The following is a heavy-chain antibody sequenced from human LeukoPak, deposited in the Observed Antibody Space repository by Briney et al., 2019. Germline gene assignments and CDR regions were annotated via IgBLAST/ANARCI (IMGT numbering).Heavy chain of an antibody. V-gene: IGHV4-59*08. Sequence: PSETLSLTCTVSGGSISSYYWSWIRQPPGKGLEWIGYIYYSGSTNYNPSLKSRVTISVDTSENQFSLKLSSVTAADTAVYYCARHRYFGSGSTYYYYGMDVWGQGTTVTVSS. CDR2: IYYSGST. D-gene: IGHD3-10*01. CDR3: ARHRYFGSGSTYYYYGMDV. J-gene: IGHJ6*02. CDR1: GGSISSYY.